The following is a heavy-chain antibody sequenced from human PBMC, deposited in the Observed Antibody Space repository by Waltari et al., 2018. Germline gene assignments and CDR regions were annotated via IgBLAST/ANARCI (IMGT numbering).Heavy chain of an antibody. CDR1: GGTFSSYA. CDR3: ARDSNWNYFDY. CDR2: IIPILGIA. V-gene: IGHV1-69*10. D-gene: IGHD1-1*01. Sequence: QVQLVQSGAEVKKPGSSVKVSCKASGGTFSSYAISWVRQAPGQGLEWMGGIIPILGIANYTQKFQGRVTITADKATSTAYMELTSLRSEDTAIYYCARDSNWNYFDYWGQGTLVTVSS. J-gene: IGHJ4*02.